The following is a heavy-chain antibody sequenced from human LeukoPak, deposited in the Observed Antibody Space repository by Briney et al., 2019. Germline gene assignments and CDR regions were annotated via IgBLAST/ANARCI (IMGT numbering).Heavy chain of an antibody. CDR3: ARDSDGYKVAYYYYYMDV. CDR1: GFTFSSYA. Sequence: PGGSLRLSCAASGFTFSSYAMSWVRQAPGKGLEWVSAISGSGGSTYYADSVKGRFTISGDNSKNTLYLQMNSLRAEDTAVYYCARDSDGYKVAYYYYYMDVWAKGPRSPSP. V-gene: IGHV3-23*01. CDR2: ISGSGGST. D-gene: IGHD5-24*01. J-gene: IGHJ6*03.